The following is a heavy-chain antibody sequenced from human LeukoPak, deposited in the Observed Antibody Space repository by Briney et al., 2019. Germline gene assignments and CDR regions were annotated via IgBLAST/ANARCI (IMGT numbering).Heavy chain of an antibody. V-gene: IGHV4-34*01. D-gene: IGHD5-18*01. CDR1: GVSFSSYS. CDR3: ARGRIPRAFDY. CDR2: INHSGST. Sequence: SESLSLTCAVYGVSFSSYSWSWIRQPPSKGLEWLGEINHSGSTNYNPSLKSRVTISVDTSKNQFSLKLSSVTAADTAVYYCARGRIPRAFDYWGQGTLVTVSS. J-gene: IGHJ4*02.